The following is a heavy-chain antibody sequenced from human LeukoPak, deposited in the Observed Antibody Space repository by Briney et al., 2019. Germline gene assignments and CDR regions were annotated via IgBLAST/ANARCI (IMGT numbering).Heavy chain of an antibody. D-gene: IGHD2-21*01. CDR3: VREAGYCAPVCVKTNWFDP. V-gene: IGHV3-23*01. Sequence: GGSLRLSCAASGFPFSSHAMSWVRQPPGKGLEWVAAISNGITYYADSVRGRFAISRDDSTNTVYLHMNSQRDEDTALYHCVREAGYCAPVCVKTNWFDPWGQGTLVTVSS. CDR1: GFPFSSHA. J-gene: IGHJ5*02. CDR2: ISNGIT.